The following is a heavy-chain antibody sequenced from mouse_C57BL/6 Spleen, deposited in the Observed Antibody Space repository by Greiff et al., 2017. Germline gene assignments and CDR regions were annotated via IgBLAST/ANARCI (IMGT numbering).Heavy chain of an antibody. J-gene: IGHJ1*03. V-gene: IGHV3-6*01. Sequence: VQLQQSGPGLVKPSQSLSLTCSVTGYSITSGYYWNWIRQFPGNKLEWMGYISYDGSNNYNPSLKNRISITRDTSKNQFFLKLNSVTTEDTATYYCAREWDDGYFDVWGTGTTVTVSS. D-gene: IGHD4-1*01. CDR2: ISYDGSN. CDR3: AREWDDGYFDV. CDR1: GYSITSGYY.